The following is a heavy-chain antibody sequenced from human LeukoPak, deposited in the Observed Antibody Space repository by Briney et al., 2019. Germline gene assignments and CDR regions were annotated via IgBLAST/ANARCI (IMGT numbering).Heavy chain of an antibody. CDR1: GFTFTKYG. CDR2: ISGSGGST. CDR3: AKPWGGYYSSIDY. Sequence: GGTLRLSCAASGFTFTKYGMSWVRQAPGKGLEWVSAISGSGGSTYYADSVKGRFTISRDNSKNTLYLQMNSLRAEDTAVYYCAKPWGGYYSSIDYWGQGTLVTVPS. V-gene: IGHV3-23*01. D-gene: IGHD3-3*01. J-gene: IGHJ4*02.